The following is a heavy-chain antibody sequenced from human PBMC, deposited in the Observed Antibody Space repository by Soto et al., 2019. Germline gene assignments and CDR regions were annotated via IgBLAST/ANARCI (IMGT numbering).Heavy chain of an antibody. V-gene: IGHV1-2*04. CDR2: INPKSGGT. D-gene: IGHD2-8*01. CDR1: GYSFTDYH. CDR3: ARGVSTDCSNGVCSFFYHHDMSV. J-gene: IGHJ6*02. Sequence: ASVKVSCKASGYSFTDYHIHWVRQAPGQGLEWLGRINPKSGGTSTAQKFQGWVTMTTDTSISTASMELTRLTSDDTAIYYCARGVSTDCSNGVCSFFYHHDMSVCGQGTTVTVSS.